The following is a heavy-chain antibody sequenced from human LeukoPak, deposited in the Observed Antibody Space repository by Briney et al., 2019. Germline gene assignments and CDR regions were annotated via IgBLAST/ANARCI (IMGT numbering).Heavy chain of an antibody. V-gene: IGHV3-23*01. J-gene: IGHJ4*02. CDR3: ARHPAHSSTWYYFDY. Sequence: GGSLRLSRVVSGFSFSSYAMSWVRQAPGKGLEWVSVISGSGGSTNYADSVKGRFAISRDNSKNTLYLQMNSLRAEDTAAYYCARHPAHSSTWYYFDYWGQGTLVTVSS. CDR1: GFSFSSYA. CDR2: ISGSGGST. D-gene: IGHD6-13*01.